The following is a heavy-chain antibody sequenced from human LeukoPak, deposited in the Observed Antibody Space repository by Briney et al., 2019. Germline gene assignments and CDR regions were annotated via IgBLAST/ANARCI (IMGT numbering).Heavy chain of an antibody. Sequence: GGSLRLSCAASGFTFSSYAMSWVRQAPGKGLEWVSAISGSGGSTYYADSVKGRFTISRDNSKNTLYLQMNSLRAEDTAVYYCAEAVAVAGRSPFDYWGQGTLVTVSS. D-gene: IGHD6-19*01. CDR3: AEAVAVAGRSPFDY. CDR2: ISGSGGST. J-gene: IGHJ4*02. CDR1: GFTFSSYA. V-gene: IGHV3-23*01.